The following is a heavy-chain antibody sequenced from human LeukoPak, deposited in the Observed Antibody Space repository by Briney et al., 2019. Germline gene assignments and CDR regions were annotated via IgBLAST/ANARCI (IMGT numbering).Heavy chain of an antibody. D-gene: IGHD4-17*01. CDR1: GGTLSSYV. V-gene: IGHV1-46*01. CDR2: INPRGGRT. Sequence: VKVSCEACGGTLSSYVISWVPQARGQGLECVGLINPRGGRTNYAQTFRGGVTMTRDMSTSTVYIALSSLRCEDAGVYYCARGDYGDYVRAFGPWGQGTLVT. J-gene: IGHJ5*02. CDR3: ARGDYGDYVRAFGP.